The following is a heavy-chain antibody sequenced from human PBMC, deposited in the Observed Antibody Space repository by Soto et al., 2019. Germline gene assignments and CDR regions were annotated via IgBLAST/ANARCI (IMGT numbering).Heavy chain of an antibody. CDR1: GFTLRTNV. J-gene: IGHJ4*02. CDR3: AGHGGFSY. V-gene: IGHV3-23*04. Sequence: EVQLAESGGGLVQPGGSLRLSCAATGFTLRTNVMSWFRQAPGKGLEWVSSFSGRGDDTWYADSLKGRFTISRDSSQTTVYLQMNSLRAEDTALYYCAGHGGFSYLGQGTLVTVSS. D-gene: IGHD4-17*01. CDR2: FSGRGDDT.